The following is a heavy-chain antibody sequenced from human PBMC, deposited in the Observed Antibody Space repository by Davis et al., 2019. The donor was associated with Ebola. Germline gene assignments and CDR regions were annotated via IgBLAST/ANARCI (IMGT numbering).Heavy chain of an antibody. CDR1: GFTFSSYA. CDR2: ISGSGGST. CDR3: AKPVAGLHYYGMDV. J-gene: IGHJ6*02. D-gene: IGHD6-19*01. Sequence: GSLRLSCAASGFTFSSYAMSWVRQAPGKGLEWVSAISGSGGSTYYADSVKGRFTISRDNSKNTLYLQMNSLRAEDTAVYYCAKPVAGLHYYGMDVWGQGTTVTVSS. V-gene: IGHV3-23*01.